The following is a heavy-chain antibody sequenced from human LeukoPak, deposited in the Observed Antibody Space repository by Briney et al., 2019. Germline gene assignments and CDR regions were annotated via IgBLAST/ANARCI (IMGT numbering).Heavy chain of an antibody. CDR1: GYTFSSYG. J-gene: IGHJ6*02. CDR2: ISAYNGNT. CDR3: ARTYYSDSSGYSWYGMDV. Sequence: GASVKVSCKASGYTFSSYGISWVRQAPGQGLEWMGWISAYNGNTNYAQKLQGRVTMTTDTSTSTASMELMSLRSDDTAVYYCARTYYSDSSGYSWYGMDVWGQGTTATVSS. D-gene: IGHD3-22*01. V-gene: IGHV1-18*01.